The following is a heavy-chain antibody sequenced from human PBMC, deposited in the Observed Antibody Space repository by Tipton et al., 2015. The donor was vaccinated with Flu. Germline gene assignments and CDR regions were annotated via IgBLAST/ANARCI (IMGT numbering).Heavy chain of an antibody. J-gene: IGHJ4*02. V-gene: IGHV4-38-2*02. Sequence: TLSLTCTVSGYSISSGYYWGWIRQPPGKGLEWIGSIYHSGSTYYNPSLKSRVTISVDTSKNQSSLKLSSVTAADTAVYYCARDLGGQSSRWKGPFDYWGQGTLVTVSS. CDR3: ARDLGGQSSRWKGPFDY. CDR1: GYSISSGYY. CDR2: IYHSGST. D-gene: IGHD6-19*01.